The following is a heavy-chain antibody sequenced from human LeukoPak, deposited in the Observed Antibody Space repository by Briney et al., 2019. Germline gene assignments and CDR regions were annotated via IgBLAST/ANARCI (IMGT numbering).Heavy chain of an antibody. J-gene: IGHJ5*02. V-gene: IGHV1-2*02. CDR2: INPNSGGT. CDR3: TRPQLLYSNWFDP. CDR1: GYTFTGYY. D-gene: IGHD2-2*02. Sequence: ASVKVSCKASGYTFTGYYMHWVRQAPGQGLEWMGWINPNSGGTNYAQKFQGRVTMTRDTSISTACMELSRLRSDDTAVYYCTRPQLLYSNWFDPWGQGTLVTVSS.